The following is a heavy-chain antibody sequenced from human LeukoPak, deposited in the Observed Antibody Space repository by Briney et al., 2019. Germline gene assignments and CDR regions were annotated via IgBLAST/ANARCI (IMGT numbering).Heavy chain of an antibody. Sequence: GGSLRLSCAASGFTFSSYNMNWVRQAPGKGLEGVSSITSSSSYIYYADSVKGRFTISRDNAKNSLYLQMNSLRAEDTAVYYCASWGYGDYYYMDVWGKGTTVTVSS. CDR3: ASWGYGDYYYMDV. V-gene: IGHV3-21*01. D-gene: IGHD5-12*01. J-gene: IGHJ6*03. CDR1: GFTFSSYN. CDR2: ITSSSSYI.